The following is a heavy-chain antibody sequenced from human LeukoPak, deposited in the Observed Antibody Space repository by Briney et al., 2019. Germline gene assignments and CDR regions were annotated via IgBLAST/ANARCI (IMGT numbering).Heavy chain of an antibody. V-gene: IGHV3-53*01. J-gene: IGHJ4*02. Sequence: GGSLRLSCTASEFTVSRNYMLWVRQAPGKGLEWVSLTFSNGDTHYADSVKGRFTISRDTSKNTVSLQMNSLRVEDTAMYYCTRDQMNYWGQGTLVTVSS. D-gene: IGHD5-24*01. CDR3: TRDQMNY. CDR1: EFTVSRNY. CDR2: TFSNGDT.